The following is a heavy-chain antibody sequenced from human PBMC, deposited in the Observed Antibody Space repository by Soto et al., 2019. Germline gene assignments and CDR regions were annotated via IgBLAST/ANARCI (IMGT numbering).Heavy chain of an antibody. CDR3: ARGGTSTTYRGIFYT. CDR1: GFTFSGYW. D-gene: IGHD2-2*01. CDR2: LNPNGTFT. J-gene: IGHJ5*02. V-gene: IGHV3-74*01. Sequence: EVQLVESGGGLVQPGGSLRLSCAGSGFTFSGYWMHWVRQAPGKGPVWVSRLNPNGTFTTNADSVKGRLTISRDNAKNPVYLPRNSLGADDTAVYYCARGGTSTTYRGIFYTWGTGTLVTVSS.